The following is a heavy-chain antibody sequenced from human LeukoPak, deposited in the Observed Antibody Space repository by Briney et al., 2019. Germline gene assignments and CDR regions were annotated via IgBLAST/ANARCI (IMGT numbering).Heavy chain of an antibody. CDR2: INHSGST. CDR3: ARRRVYLHSSSWYYYYYYMDV. J-gene: IGHJ6*03. D-gene: IGHD6-13*01. V-gene: IGHV4-39*07. Sequence: ASETLSLTCTVSGGSISSSSYYWGWIRQPPGKGLEWIGVINHSGSTNYNPSLKSRVTISVDTSKNQFSLKLSSVTAADTAVYYCARRRVYLHSSSWYYYYYYMDVWGKGTTVTVSS. CDR1: GGSISSSSYY.